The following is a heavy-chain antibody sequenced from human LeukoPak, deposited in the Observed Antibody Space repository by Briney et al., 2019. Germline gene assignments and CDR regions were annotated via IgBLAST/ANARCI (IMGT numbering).Heavy chain of an antibody. Sequence: ASVKVSCKASGYTFTSYAMHWVRQAPGQRLEWMGWINAGNGNTKYSQKFQGRVTITRDTSASTAYMELSSLRSEDTAVYYCARDPVKWLAYYFDYRGQGTLVTVSS. D-gene: IGHD6-19*01. CDR2: INAGNGNT. J-gene: IGHJ4*02. V-gene: IGHV1-3*01. CDR3: ARDPVKWLAYYFDY. CDR1: GYTFTSYA.